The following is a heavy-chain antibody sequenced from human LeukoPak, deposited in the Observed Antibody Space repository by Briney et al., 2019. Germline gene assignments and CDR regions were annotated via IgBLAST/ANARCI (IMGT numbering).Heavy chain of an antibody. J-gene: IGHJ4*02. V-gene: IGHV3-30*04. CDR1: GFTFSSYA. D-gene: IGHD2/OR15-2a*01. CDR2: ISYDGSNK. Sequence: GRSLRLSCAASGFTFSSYAMHWVRQAPGKGLEWVAVISYDGSNKYYTDSVKGRLTISRDNSKNTLYLQMNSLRAEDTAIYYCAREGPRGNSQFDYWGQGTLATVSS. CDR3: AREGPRGNSQFDY.